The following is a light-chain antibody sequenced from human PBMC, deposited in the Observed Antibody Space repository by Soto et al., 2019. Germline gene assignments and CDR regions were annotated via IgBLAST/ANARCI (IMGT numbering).Light chain of an antibody. V-gene: IGKV1-12*01. CDR3: QQGDSFPFT. CDR2: AAS. Sequence: DILMTQSPSSVSASVGDRVTITCRASQDFSSWVAWYQQKPGKAPKLLISAASSLQSGVPRRFSGSGSGTDFTLIISSLQPEDFATYFCQQGDSFPFTFGGGTKVEIK. J-gene: IGKJ4*01. CDR1: QDFSSW.